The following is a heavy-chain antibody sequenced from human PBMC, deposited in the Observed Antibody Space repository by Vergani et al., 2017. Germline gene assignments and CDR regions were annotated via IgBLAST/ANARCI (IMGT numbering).Heavy chain of an antibody. CDR3: ASDTHSGQRADR. CDR2: INYSDTT. J-gene: IGHJ5*02. CDR1: FDSIRNLY. V-gene: IGHV4-59*11. D-gene: IGHD6-19*01. Sequence: QVQLQESGPGLVKSSETLSLTCSVSFDSIRNLYCNWIRQPPGKGLEWIGSINYSDTTNYNPSLKTLVTISVDTSKNQFSLTMTSVTAADTAVYYCASDTHSGQRADRWGQGILVTVTS.